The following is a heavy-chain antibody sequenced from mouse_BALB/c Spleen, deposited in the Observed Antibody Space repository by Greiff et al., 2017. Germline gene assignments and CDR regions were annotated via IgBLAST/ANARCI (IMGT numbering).Heavy chain of an antibody. CDR2: INPSTGYT. Sequence: QVQLKESGAELAKPGASVKMSCKASGYTFTSYWMHWVKQRPGQGLEWIGYINPSTGYTEYNQKFKDKATLTADKSSSTAYMQLSSLTSEDSAVYYCARGEYGNYGDYWGQGTTLTVSS. D-gene: IGHD2-10*02. J-gene: IGHJ2*01. CDR1: GYTFTSYW. V-gene: IGHV1-7*01. CDR3: ARGEYGNYGDY.